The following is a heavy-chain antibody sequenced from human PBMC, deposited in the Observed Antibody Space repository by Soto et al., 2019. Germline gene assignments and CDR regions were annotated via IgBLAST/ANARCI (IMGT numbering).Heavy chain of an antibody. Sequence: GDAPMLSFAASGFTLCSYALSWVRPAPGEGVGWVSAISGSGGSTYYADSVKGRFTISRDNSKNTLYLQMNSLRAEDTAVYYCAKARVYGSALEYYYYGMDVWGQGTTVTVSS. CDR2: ISGSGGST. J-gene: IGHJ6*02. CDR3: AKARVYGSALEYYYYGMDV. V-gene: IGHV3-23*01. D-gene: IGHD3-10*01. CDR1: GFTLCSYA.